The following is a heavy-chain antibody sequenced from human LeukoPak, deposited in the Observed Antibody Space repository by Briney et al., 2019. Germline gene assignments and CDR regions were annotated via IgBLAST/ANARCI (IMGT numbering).Heavy chain of an antibody. CDR2: ISSSSSTI. CDR3: ARSNLGYCSSTSCPLIDY. CDR1: GFTFSSYS. V-gene: IGHV3-48*01. D-gene: IGHD2-2*01. J-gene: IGHJ4*02. Sequence: GGSLRLSXAASGFTFSSYSMNWVRQAPGKGLEWVSYISSSSSTIYYADSVKGRFTISRDNAKNSLYLQMNSLRAEDTAVYYCARSNLGYCSSTSCPLIDYWGQGTLVTVSS.